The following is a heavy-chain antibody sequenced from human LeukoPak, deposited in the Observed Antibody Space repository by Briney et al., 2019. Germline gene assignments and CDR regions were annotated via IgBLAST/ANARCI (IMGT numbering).Heavy chain of an antibody. J-gene: IGHJ4*02. CDR2: MSYDGSNK. Sequence: AGGSLRLSCAASGFTFSSYGMHWVRQAQGKGLEWVAVMSYDGSNKYYADSVKGRFTISRDNSKNTLYLQMNSLRAEDTAVYYCAKDLDYYDSSGYYGFDYWGQGTLVTVSS. D-gene: IGHD3-22*01. CDR3: AKDLDYYDSSGYYGFDY. V-gene: IGHV3-30*18. CDR1: GFTFSSYG.